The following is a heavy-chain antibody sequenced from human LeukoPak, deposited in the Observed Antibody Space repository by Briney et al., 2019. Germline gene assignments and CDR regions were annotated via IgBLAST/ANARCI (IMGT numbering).Heavy chain of an antibody. CDR3: ARRPYDFWSGYYGYYFDY. CDR2: ISGSGGST. Sequence: GSLRLSCAASGFTFSGYAMSWVRQAPGKGLEWVSAISGSGGSTYYADSVKGRFTISRDNSKNTLYLQMNSLRAEDTAVYYCARRPYDFWSGYYGYYFDYWGQGTLVTVSS. V-gene: IGHV3-23*01. J-gene: IGHJ4*02. D-gene: IGHD3-3*01. CDR1: GFTFSGYA.